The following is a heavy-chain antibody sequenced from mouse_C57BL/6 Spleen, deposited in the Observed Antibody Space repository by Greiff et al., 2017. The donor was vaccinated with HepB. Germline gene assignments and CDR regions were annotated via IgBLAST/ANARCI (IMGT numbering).Heavy chain of an antibody. CDR1: GFSFTSYG. CDR2: IWGVGST. Sequence: VQLQESGPGLVAPSQSLSISCTVSGFSFTSYGVDWVRQSPGKGLEWLGVIWGVGSTNYNSALKSRLSISEDDSKSHVFLKMNSLQTDDTATYYCARHDAGYWGQGTLVTVSA. J-gene: IGHJ3*02. CDR3: ARHDAGY. V-gene: IGHV2-6*01. D-gene: IGHD2-3*01.